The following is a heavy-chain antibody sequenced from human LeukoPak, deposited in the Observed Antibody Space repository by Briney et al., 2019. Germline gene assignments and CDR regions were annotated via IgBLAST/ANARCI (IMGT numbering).Heavy chain of an antibody. CDR1: GYTFTSYD. Sequence: GASVKVSCKASGYTFTSYDINWVRQATGQGLEWMGWMNPNSGNTGYAQKFQGRVTMTRNTSISTAYMELSSLRSEDTAVYYCARPPMVRGVIVYRYSYYYYMDVWGKGTTVTISS. V-gene: IGHV1-8*01. J-gene: IGHJ6*03. CDR2: MNPNSGNT. D-gene: IGHD3-10*01. CDR3: ARPPMVRGVIVYRYSYYYYMDV.